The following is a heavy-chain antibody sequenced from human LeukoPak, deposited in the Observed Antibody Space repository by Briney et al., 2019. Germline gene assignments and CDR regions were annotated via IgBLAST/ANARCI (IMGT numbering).Heavy chain of an antibody. CDR1: GFTFSSYW. CDR3: ARDVAYGGNPYFDY. V-gene: IGHV3-7*01. D-gene: IGHD4-23*01. Sequence: GGSLRLSCAASGFTFSSYWMSWVRQAPGKGLEWVANIKQGGSEKYYADSVKGRFTISRDNAKNSLYLQMNSLRAEDTAVYYCARDVAYGGNPYFDYWGQGTLVTVSS. J-gene: IGHJ4*02. CDR2: IKQGGSEK.